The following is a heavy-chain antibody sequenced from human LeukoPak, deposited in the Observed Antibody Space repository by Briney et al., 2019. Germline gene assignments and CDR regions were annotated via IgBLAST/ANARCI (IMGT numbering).Heavy chain of an antibody. Sequence: GGSLRLSCAASGLTFSSYSMNWVRQAPGKGLEWVSSINILSNYIYYADSVKGRFTISRDSAKNSLYLQMNSLRAEDTAVYYCARDSHSSSWYSEFDYWGQGTLVTVSS. J-gene: IGHJ4*02. D-gene: IGHD6-13*01. CDR2: INILSNYI. V-gene: IGHV3-21*01. CDR1: GLTFSSYS. CDR3: ARDSHSSSWYSEFDY.